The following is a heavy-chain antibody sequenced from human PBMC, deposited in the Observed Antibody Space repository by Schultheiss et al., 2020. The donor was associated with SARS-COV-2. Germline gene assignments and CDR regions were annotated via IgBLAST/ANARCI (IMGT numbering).Heavy chain of an antibody. Sequence: GESLKISCKASGYTFTSYGISWVRQAPGQGLEWMGWINPNSGGTNYAQKFQGRVTMTRDTSISTAYMELNSLRSEDTAVYYCARLPLGMATIYYYYGMDVWGQGTTVTVSS. J-gene: IGHJ6*02. D-gene: IGHD5-24*01. CDR2: INPNSGGT. V-gene: IGHV1-2*02. CDR3: ARLPLGMATIYYYYGMDV. CDR1: GYTFTSYG.